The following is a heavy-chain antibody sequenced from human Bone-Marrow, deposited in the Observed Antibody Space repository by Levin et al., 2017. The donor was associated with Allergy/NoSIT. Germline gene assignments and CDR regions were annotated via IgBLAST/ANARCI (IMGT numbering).Heavy chain of an antibody. Sequence: LSLTCVADGFTLSNHAMHWVRQAPGKGLEYVSALSSDGQTTYYASSVKGRFTISRDTSKNTLYLQMASLRLEDVAVYFCARGAAPEALLFWFDPWGQGTPVIVSS. CDR3: ARGAAPEALLFWFDP. CDR1: GFTLSNHA. J-gene: IGHJ5*02. V-gene: IGHV3-64*01. D-gene: IGHD6-13*01. CDR2: LSSDGQTT.